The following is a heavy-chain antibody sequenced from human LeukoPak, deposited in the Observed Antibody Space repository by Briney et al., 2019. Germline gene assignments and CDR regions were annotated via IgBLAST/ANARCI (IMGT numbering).Heavy chain of an antibody. CDR2: TYYRSKWYN. CDR1: GDSVSNNIAA. CDR3: TREDRDTFDI. J-gene: IGHJ3*02. V-gene: IGHV6-1*01. Sequence: SQTLSLTCAVSGDSVSNNIAAWTWIRQSPSRGLEWLGRTYYRSKWYNTYAVSLRGRITVTPDTSKNQFSLQLSSVTPEDTAVYYCTREDRDTFDIWGQGTVVTVSS.